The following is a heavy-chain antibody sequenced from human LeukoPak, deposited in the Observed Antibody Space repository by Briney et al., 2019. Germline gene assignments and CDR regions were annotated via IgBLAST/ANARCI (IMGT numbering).Heavy chain of an antibody. CDR2: ISPSGDIK. J-gene: IGHJ4*02. CDR1: GFTFSSSA. V-gene: IGHV3-23*01. CDR3: AKDDAWLQYND. Sequence: GGSLRLSCAASGFTFSSSAMSWVRQAPRKGLEWVSGISPSGDIKYYVDSVKGRFTVSRDNSKNTLYLQINSLRDEDTAVYYCAKDDAWLQYNDWGQGTLVTVSS. D-gene: IGHD5-24*01.